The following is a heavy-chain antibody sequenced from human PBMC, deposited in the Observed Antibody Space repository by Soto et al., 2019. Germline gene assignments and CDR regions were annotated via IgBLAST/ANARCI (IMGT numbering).Heavy chain of an antibody. Sequence: GASVKVSCKASGYTFTSYAMHWVRQAPGQRLEWMGWINAGNGNTKYSQKFQGRVTITRDTSASTAYMELSSLRSEDTAVYYCARGERYYYDSRGYSGFDYGAKGPLFPVPS. CDR3: ARGERYYYDSRGYSGFDY. D-gene: IGHD3-22*01. CDR1: GYTFTSYA. J-gene: IGHJ4*02. CDR2: INAGNGNT. V-gene: IGHV1-3*01.